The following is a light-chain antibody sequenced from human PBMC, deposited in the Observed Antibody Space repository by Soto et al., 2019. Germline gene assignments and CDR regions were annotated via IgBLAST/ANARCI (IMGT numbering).Light chain of an antibody. CDR1: SSDVGSYNL. Sequence: QSALTQPASVSGSPGQSITISCTGTSSDVGSYNLVSWYQQHPGTAPKLMIYEGSKRPSGVSNRFSGSKSGNTASLTISGLQAEDEADYYCCSYDGSSTSVVFGGGTKLTVL. V-gene: IGLV2-23*01. CDR2: EGS. CDR3: CSYDGSSTSVV. J-gene: IGLJ2*01.